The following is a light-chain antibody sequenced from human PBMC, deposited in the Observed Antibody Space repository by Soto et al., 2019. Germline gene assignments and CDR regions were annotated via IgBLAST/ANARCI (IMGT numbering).Light chain of an antibody. CDR2: GNS. CDR1: SSNIGAGYD. V-gene: IGLV1-40*01. CDR3: QSYYRILSGSDVV. J-gene: IGLJ2*01. Sequence: QSVLTQPPSVSGAPGQRVTISCTGSSSNIGAGYDVHWYQQLPGTAPKLLLYGNSNRPSGVPDRFSGSKSGTSASLAITGLQAEDEAEYDGQSYYRILSGSDVVFGGGTKLTVL.